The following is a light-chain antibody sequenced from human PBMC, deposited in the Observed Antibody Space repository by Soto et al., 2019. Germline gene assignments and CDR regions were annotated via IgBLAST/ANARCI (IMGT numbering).Light chain of an antibody. V-gene: IGLV2-23*01. CDR3: SSYAGSNTWV. Sequence: QSALTQPASVSGSPGQSITISCTGIGSDVESYNLVSWYQHHPGKAPKLMIYEGSARPSGVSNRFSGSKSGNTASLTISGLQAEDESDYYCSSYAGSNTWVFGGGTKVTVL. CDR2: EGS. J-gene: IGLJ3*02. CDR1: GSDVESYNL.